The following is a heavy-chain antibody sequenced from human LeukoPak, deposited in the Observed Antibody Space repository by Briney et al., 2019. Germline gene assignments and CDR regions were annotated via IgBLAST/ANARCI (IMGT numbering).Heavy chain of an antibody. J-gene: IGHJ5*02. CDR1: GFTFSSYW. Sequence: GGSLRLSCAASGFTFSSYWMHWVRQAPGKGLVWVSRINSDGSSTSYADSVKGRFTISRDNAKNTLYLQVNSLRAEDTAVYYCAREGNWNDEEWFDPWGQGTLVTVSS. CDR2: INSDGSST. V-gene: IGHV3-74*01. D-gene: IGHD1-20*01. CDR3: AREGNWNDEEWFDP.